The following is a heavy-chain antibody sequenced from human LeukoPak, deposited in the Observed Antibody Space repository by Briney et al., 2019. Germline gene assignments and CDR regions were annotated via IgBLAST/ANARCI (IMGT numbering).Heavy chain of an antibody. CDR3: ARDPGRYCSSTSCFNWFDP. CDR2: INPSGGST. D-gene: IGHD2-2*01. J-gene: IGHJ5*02. Sequence: ASVKVSCKASGYTFTSYYMHWVRQAPGQGLEWMGIINPSGGSTSYAQKFQGRVTMTRDMSTSTVYMELSSLRSEDTAVYYCARDPGRYCSSTSCFNWFDPWGQGTLDTVSS. V-gene: IGHV1-46*01. CDR1: GYTFTSYY.